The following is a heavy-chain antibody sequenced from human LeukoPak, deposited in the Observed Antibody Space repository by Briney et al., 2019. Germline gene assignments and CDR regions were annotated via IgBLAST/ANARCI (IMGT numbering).Heavy chain of an antibody. CDR3: AKDLGSDTAMVTGMDV. J-gene: IGHJ6*02. V-gene: IGHV3-64*04. D-gene: IGHD5-18*01. Sequence: GGSLRLSCSVSGFTFSAYAMHWVRQAPGRGLQYVSSISSDGVKTYYADSVKGRFTISRDNSKNTLYLQMNSLRAEDTAVYYCAKDLGSDTAMVTGMDVWGQGTTVTVSS. CDR1: GFTFSAYA. CDR2: ISSDGVKT.